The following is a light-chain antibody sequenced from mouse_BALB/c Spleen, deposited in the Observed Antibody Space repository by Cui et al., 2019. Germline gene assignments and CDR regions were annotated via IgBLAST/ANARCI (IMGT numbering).Light chain of an antibody. CDR1: EDIYNQ. CDR2: GAT. Sequence: DIQTPHPSSLFSVFLGDRVTISCKASEDIYNQLAWYQQKPGNAPRLLISGATSLETGVPSRFSGSGSGKDYTLSITSLQAEDVAAYYCQQYWGNAFTFGAGTKLELK. CDR3: QQYWGNAFT. J-gene: IGKJ5*01. V-gene: IGKV13-84*01.